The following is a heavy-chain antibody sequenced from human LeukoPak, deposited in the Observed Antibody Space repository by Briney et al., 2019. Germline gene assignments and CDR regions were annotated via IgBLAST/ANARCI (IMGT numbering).Heavy chain of an antibody. V-gene: IGHV4-38-2*02. Sequence: PSETLSLTCAVSGYSISSGYYWGWIRQPPGKGLEWIGSIYHSGSTYYNPSLKSRVTISVDTSKNQFSLKLSSVPAADTAVYYCARDRKSRLLWFGESIFDYWGQGTLVTVSS. CDR2: IYHSGST. CDR1: GYSISSGYY. D-gene: IGHD3-10*01. CDR3: ARDRKSRLLWFGESIFDY. J-gene: IGHJ4*02.